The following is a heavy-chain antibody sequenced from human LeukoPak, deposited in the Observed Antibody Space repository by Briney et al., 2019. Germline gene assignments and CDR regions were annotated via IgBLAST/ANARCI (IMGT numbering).Heavy chain of an antibody. J-gene: IGHJ6*03. CDR1: GGSISSSSYY. CDR3: ARHRDYYYYMDV. D-gene: IGHD2-21*01. Sequence: SETLSLTCTVSGGSISSSSYYWGWIRQPPGKGLEWIGNIYYSGSTYYNPSLKSRVTISVDMSKNQFSLKLSSVTAADTAVYYCARHRDYYYYMDVWGKGTTVTISS. CDR2: IYYSGST. V-gene: IGHV4-39*01.